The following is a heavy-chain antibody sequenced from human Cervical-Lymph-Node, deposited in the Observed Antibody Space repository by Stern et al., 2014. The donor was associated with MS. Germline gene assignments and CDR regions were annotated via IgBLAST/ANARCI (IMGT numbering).Heavy chain of an antibody. J-gene: IGHJ3*02. Sequence: VQLVQSGPEVKKPGGSLKISCKASGYSFTNYWIGWVRQMPGKGLEWMGIIYPRDSDTRYTPSFQGQVTISADTSSSIASLQWSSLKASDTAMYYCARLRSHSDLDAFDIWGQGTTVTVSP. CDR3: ARLRSHSDLDAFDI. CDR1: GYSFTNYW. CDR2: IYPRDSDT. V-gene: IGHV5-51*01.